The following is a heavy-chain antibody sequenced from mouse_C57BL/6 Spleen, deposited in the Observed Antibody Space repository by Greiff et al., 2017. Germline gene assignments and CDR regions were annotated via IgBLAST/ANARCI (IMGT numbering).Heavy chain of an antibody. CDR2: IDPSDSET. Sequence: VQLQQPGAELVRPGSSVKLSCKASGYTFTSYWMHWVKQRPIQGLEWIGNIDPSDSETHYNQKFKDKATLTVDKSSSTAYMQLSSLTSEDSAVYYCARITTVEGYARDYWGQGTSVTVSA. CDR3: ARITTVEGYARDY. CDR1: GYTFTSYW. J-gene: IGHJ4*01. D-gene: IGHD1-1*01. V-gene: IGHV1-52*01.